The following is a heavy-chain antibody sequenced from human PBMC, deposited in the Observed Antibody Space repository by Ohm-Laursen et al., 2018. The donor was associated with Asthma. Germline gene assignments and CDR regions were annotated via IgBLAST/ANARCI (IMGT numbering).Heavy chain of an antibody. CDR2: ISAYNDNT. CDR3: ATHPTAKPYYFDY. J-gene: IGHJ4*02. Sequence: SSVKVSCKASGYTFTSYGISWVRQAPGQGLEWMGWISAYNDNTNYAQKLQGRVTMTTDTSTSTAYMELRSLRSDDTAVYYCATHPTAKPYYFDYWGQGTLVTVSS. CDR1: GYTFTSYG. D-gene: IGHD1-1*01. V-gene: IGHV1-18*04.